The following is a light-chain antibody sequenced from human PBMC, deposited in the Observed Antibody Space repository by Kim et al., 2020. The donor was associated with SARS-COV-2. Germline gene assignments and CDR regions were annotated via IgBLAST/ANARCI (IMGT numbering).Light chain of an antibody. CDR3: QSYDSSLSGVV. CDR1: SSNSGAGFD. V-gene: IGLV1-40*01. Sequence: QSVLTQPPSVSGAPGQRVTVPCTGSSSNSGAGFDVHWYQQLPGTAPKLLIYGNSNRPSGVPDRFSGSKSGTSASLAITGLQAEDEADYYCQSYDSSLSGVVFGGGTQLTVL. J-gene: IGLJ2*01. CDR2: GNS.